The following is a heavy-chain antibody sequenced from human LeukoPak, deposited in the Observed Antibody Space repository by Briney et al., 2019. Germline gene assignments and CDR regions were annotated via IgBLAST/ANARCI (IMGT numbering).Heavy chain of an antibody. Sequence: SETLSLTCTVSGGSISSYYWSWIRQPPGKGLEWIGYIYYSGSTNYNPSLKSRVTISVDTPKNQFSLKLSSVTAADTAVYYCARDPPIIAAAGTSFDYWGQGTLVTVSS. D-gene: IGHD6-13*01. V-gene: IGHV4-59*12. J-gene: IGHJ4*02. CDR1: GGSISSYY. CDR2: IYYSGST. CDR3: ARDPPIIAAAGTSFDY.